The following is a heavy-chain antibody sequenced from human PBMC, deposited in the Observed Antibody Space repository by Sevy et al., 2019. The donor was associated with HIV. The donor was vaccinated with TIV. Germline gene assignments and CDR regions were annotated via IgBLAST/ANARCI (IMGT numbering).Heavy chain of an antibody. D-gene: IGHD3-22*01. V-gene: IGHV3-66*01. CDR2: IFASSNT. CDR1: GITVSSNY. J-gene: IGHJ2*01. CDR3: ARAVEDYSDSSGWDWYFDL. Sequence: GGSLRLSCAVSGITVSSNYMGWVRQAPGKGLQWVSGIFASSNTHFADSVMGRFSISRDNSKNTLSLQMNSLSAEDTAVYYCARAVEDYSDSSGWDWYFDLWGRGTLVTVSS.